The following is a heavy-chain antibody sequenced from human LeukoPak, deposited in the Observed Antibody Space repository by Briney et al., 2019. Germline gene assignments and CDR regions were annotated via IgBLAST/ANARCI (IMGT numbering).Heavy chain of an antibody. J-gene: IGHJ4*02. Sequence: SETLSLTCAVYGGSFSGYYWSWIRQPPGKGLEWNGEINHSGSTNYNPSLKSRVTISVDTSKNQFSLKLSSVTAADTAVYYCARMDYVWGSYRIDYWGQGTLVTVSS. V-gene: IGHV4-34*01. D-gene: IGHD3-16*02. CDR2: INHSGST. CDR3: ARMDYVWGSYRIDY. CDR1: GGSFSGYY.